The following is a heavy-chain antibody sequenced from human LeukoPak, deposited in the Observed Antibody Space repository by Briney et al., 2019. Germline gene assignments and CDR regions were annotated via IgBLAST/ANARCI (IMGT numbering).Heavy chain of an antibody. V-gene: IGHV4-59*01. CDR1: GGSISSSY. D-gene: IGHD6-6*01. J-gene: IGHJ4*02. CDR2: IYYIGST. CDR3: ARLIAARPRYYFVY. Sequence: PSETLSHTCTVSGGSISSSYWSWIRQPPGEGLEWIGHIYYIGSTKYNPSLESRVTISLDTSKNQFSLKLSSVTAADTAVYYCARLIAARPRYYFVYWGQGTLVTVSS.